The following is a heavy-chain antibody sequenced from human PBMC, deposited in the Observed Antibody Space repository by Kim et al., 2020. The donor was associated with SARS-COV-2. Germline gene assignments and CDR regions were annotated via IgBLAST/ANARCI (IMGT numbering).Heavy chain of an antibody. D-gene: IGHD2-15*01. J-gene: IGHJ4*02. CDR2: VSSDGSKT. CDR1: GFNFTGHS. V-gene: IGHV3-30*04. CDR3: ARVGLCSGGDCYSPLDN. Sequence: GGSLRLSCAASGFNFTGHSLHWVRQAPGKGLDWVAMVSSDGSKTYYADSVKGRFTISRDNSKNTLYLQMSSLRTEDTALYYCARVGLCSGGDCYSPLDNWGQGTLVAVS.